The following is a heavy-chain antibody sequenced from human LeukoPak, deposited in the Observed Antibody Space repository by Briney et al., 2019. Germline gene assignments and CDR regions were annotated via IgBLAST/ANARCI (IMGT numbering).Heavy chain of an antibody. CDR3: ARQELGLTFDY. CDR1: GGSISSGGYY. J-gene: IGHJ4*02. CDR2: IYHSGST. D-gene: IGHD7-27*01. Sequence: SSETLSLTCTVSGGSISSGGYYWSWIRQPPGKGLEWIGYIYHSGSTYYNPSLKSRVTISVDRSKNQFSLKLSSVTAADTAVYYCARQELGLTFDYWGQGTLVTVSS. V-gene: IGHV4-30-2*01.